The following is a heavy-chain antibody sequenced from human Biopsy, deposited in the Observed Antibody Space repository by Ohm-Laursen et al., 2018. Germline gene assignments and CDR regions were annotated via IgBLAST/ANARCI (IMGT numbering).Heavy chain of an antibody. CDR1: GFSLSSTGMR. Sequence: TQTLTLTHSFFGFSLSSTGMRISWVRQPPGKALECLGRIDWDDDKFYSPSLESRLSLSKDTTTNQGVLTLTDVDPEDTATYYCARTRAHNFGALEFWGQGILVTVSS. V-gene: IGHV2-70*04. CDR2: IDWDDDK. J-gene: IGHJ4*01. D-gene: IGHD1-1*01. CDR3: ARTRAHNFGALEF.